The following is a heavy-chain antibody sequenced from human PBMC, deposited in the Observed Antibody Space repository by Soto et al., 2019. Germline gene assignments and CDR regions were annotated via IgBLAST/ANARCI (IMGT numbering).Heavy chain of an antibody. J-gene: IGHJ4*02. CDR3: AKEAGYSSTTSCYGRVYY. CDR2: ISGSGGST. V-gene: IGHV3-23*01. D-gene: IGHD2-2*01. CDR1: GFTFSSYA. Sequence: ESGGGLVQPGGSLRLSCVASGFTFSSYAMSWVRQAPGKGLEWVSAISGSGGSTYYADSVKGRFTISRDNSKKTLYLQMTILRAADTAVYYCAKEAGYSSTTSCYGRVYYWGQGTLVTVSS.